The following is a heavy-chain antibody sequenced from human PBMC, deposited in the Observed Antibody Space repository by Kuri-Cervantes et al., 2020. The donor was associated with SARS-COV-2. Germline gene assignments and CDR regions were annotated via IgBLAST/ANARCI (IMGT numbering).Heavy chain of an antibody. Sequence: GESLKISCAASGFTLSGYGIHWVRQAPGKGLEWVAATSADRTKEYYLDSVKGRFTISRDNSKNTLYLQMDSLTTEDTAVYYCARESSSSLNYYYGMDIWGQGTSVTVSS. J-gene: IGHJ6*02. CDR2: TSADRTKE. V-gene: IGHV3-30*03. D-gene: IGHD6-6*01. CDR3: ARESSSSLNYYYGMDI. CDR1: GFTLSGYG.